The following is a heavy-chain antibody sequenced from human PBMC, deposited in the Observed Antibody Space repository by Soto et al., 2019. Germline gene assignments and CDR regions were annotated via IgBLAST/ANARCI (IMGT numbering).Heavy chain of an antibody. Sequence: ASVKVSCKAPGYTFSTSGISWVRQAPGQGLEWVGWIRPDNGNTKSAQRLQGRVTLTTDTSASTAYMELRSLTSDDTAMYYCARDTESNRYNDWGQGTLVTVS. J-gene: IGHJ1*01. CDR3: ARDTESNRYND. V-gene: IGHV1-18*01. CDR2: IRPDNGNT. D-gene: IGHD1-20*01. CDR1: GYTFSTSG.